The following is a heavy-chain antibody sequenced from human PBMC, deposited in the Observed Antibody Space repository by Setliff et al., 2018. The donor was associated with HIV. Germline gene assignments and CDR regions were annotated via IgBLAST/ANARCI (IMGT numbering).Heavy chain of an antibody. Sequence: PGGSLRLSCAASGFTFSSYSSNWVRQAPGKGLEWISYISSDSSTIYYADSVKGRFTISRDNAKNTNTLYLQMNNLRDEDTALYYCARESQIDYYDSSGLYYFDYWGQGTLVTAPQ. CDR3: ARESQIDYYDSSGLYYFDY. CDR2: ISSDSSTI. V-gene: IGHV3-48*02. J-gene: IGHJ4*02. CDR1: GFTFSSYS. D-gene: IGHD3-22*01.